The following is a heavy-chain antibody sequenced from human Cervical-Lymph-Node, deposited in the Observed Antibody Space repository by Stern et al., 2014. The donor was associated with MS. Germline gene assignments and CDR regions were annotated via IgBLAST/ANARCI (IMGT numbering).Heavy chain of an antibody. CDR3: AKQGGYGDFPSDWYFDL. Sequence: VQLVESGGGVVQPGRSLRLSCAASGFTFSSYGMHWVRQAPGKGLEWVAVISYDGSNKYYADSVKGRFTISRDNSKNTLYLQMNSLRAEDTAVYYCAKQGGYGDFPSDWYFDLWGRGTLVTVSS. CDR2: ISYDGSNK. D-gene: IGHD4-17*01. CDR1: GFTFSSYG. J-gene: IGHJ2*01. V-gene: IGHV3-30*18.